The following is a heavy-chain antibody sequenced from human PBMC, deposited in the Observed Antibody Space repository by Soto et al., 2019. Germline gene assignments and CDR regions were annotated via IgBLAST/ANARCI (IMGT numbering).Heavy chain of an antibody. CDR3: VRGEYYDSGRYDY. V-gene: IGHV4-39*01. CDR2: IYYSVNA. J-gene: IGHJ4*02. D-gene: IGHD3-10*01. CDR1: GGSISSSTYF. Sequence: QLQLQESVPGLVKPSETLSLTCTVSGGSISSSTYFWGWIRQPPGKGLEWIGTIYYSVNAYYNPSLKSRVSISVDTSRNQFSLKLSSVTAADTAVYYCVRGEYYDSGRYDYWGQGTLVTVSS.